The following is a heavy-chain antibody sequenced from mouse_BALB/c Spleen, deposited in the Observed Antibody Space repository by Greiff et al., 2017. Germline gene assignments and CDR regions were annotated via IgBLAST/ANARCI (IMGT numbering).Heavy chain of an antibody. Sequence: EVQRVESGGGLVQPGGSRKLSCAASGFTFSSFGMHWVRQAPEKGLEWVAYISSVSSTIYYADTVKGRFTISRDNPKNTLFLQMTSLRSEDTAMYYCARGGHYYAMDYWGQGTSVTVSS. CDR2: ISSVSSTI. V-gene: IGHV5-17*02. CDR3: ARGGHYYAMDY. CDR1: GFTFSSFG. J-gene: IGHJ4*01.